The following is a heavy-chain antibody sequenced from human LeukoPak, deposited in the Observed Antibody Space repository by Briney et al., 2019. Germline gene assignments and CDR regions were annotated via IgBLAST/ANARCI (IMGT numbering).Heavy chain of an antibody. D-gene: IGHD5-24*01. J-gene: IGHJ6*02. CDR1: GGTFSSYA. Sequence: SVKVSCKASGGTFSSYAISWVRQAPGQGLEWMGGIIPIFGTANYAQKFQGRVTITADESTSTAYMELSSLRPEDTAVYYCASGEVATISTYYYYGMDVWGQGTTVTVSS. CDR2: IIPIFGTA. V-gene: IGHV1-69*01. CDR3: ASGEVATISTYYYYGMDV.